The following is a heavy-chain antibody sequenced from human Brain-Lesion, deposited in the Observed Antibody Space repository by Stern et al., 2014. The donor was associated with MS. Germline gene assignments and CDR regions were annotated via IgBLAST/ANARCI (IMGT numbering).Heavy chain of an antibody. CDR2: IYHSGGT. J-gene: IGHJ3*02. V-gene: IGHV4-4*02. D-gene: IGHD1-14*01. CDR1: GGSISSSNW. CDR3: ARELPDLNAFDI. Sequence: QVQLQESGPGLVKPSGTLSLTCAVSGGSISSSNWWSWVRQSPGKGPEWIGEIYHSGGTKYSPSFESRVIISVDKSKNQFSLKLSYVTAADTAVYYCARELPDLNAFDIWGQGTMVTVSS.